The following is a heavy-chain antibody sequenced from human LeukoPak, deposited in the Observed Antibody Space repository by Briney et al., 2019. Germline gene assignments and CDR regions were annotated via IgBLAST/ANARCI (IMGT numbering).Heavy chain of an antibody. V-gene: IGHV3-74*01. J-gene: IGHJ4*02. CDR3: ATYGDYGYY. Sequence: GGSLRLSCAASGFTFSSYWMHWVRQAPGKGLVWVSRINSDGSSTNYADSVKGRFTISRDNAKNTPYLQMNSLRAEDTAVYYCATYGDYGYYWGQGTLVTVSS. CDR2: INSDGSST. CDR1: GFTFSSYW. D-gene: IGHD4-17*01.